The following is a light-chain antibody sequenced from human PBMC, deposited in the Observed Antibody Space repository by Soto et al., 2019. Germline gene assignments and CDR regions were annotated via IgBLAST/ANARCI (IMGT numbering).Light chain of an antibody. J-gene: IGKJ2*01. CDR1: QGIRNY. CDR3: QHYNSYSEA. Sequence: DVQMTQSPSSLSASVGDRVTITCRASQGIRNYLAWYQQKPGKAPKLLIYDASSLERGVPSRFSGSGSWTEFPLTISSLQPDDFATYYCQHYNSYSEAFGQRTMVDI. V-gene: IGKV1-5*01. CDR2: DAS.